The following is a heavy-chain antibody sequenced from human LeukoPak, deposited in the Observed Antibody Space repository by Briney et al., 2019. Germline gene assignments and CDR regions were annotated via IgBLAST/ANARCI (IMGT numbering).Heavy chain of an antibody. J-gene: IGHJ3*02. Sequence: GASVKVSCKASGYTFTGYYMHWVRQAPGQELEWMGWINPNSGGTNYAQKFQGRVTMTRDTSISTAYMELSRLRSDDTAVYYCARAYCTNGVCYDDAFDIWGQGTMVTVSS. V-gene: IGHV1-2*02. CDR3: ARAYCTNGVCYDDAFDI. CDR2: INPNSGGT. CDR1: GYTFTGYY. D-gene: IGHD2-8*01.